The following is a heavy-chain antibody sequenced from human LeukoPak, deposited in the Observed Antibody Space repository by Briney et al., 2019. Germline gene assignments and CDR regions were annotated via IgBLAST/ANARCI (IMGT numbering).Heavy chain of an antibody. V-gene: IGHV4-39*07. D-gene: IGHD4-17*01. CDR1: GGSVSSSSYC. CDR2: INYTGNT. Sequence: PSETLSLTCTVSGGSVSSSSYCWGWIRQPPGKGLEWIGTINYTGNTYYNPSLKSRVTISLDTSKNQFSLKLSSVTAADTAVYYCAGPQTVANVLLPYHYWGQGTLVTVSS. CDR3: AGPQTVANVLLPYHY. J-gene: IGHJ4*02.